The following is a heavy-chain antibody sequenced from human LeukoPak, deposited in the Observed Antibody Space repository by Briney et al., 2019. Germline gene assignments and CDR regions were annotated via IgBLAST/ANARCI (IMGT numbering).Heavy chain of an antibody. V-gene: IGHV1-46*01. Sequence: ASVKVSCKAFGYTFTRFYIHWVRQAPGQGLEWMGIINPSGGSGNNAQKFQGRVTMTRDMSTSTVYMELSSLRSEDTAVYYCARALAAAAGRRAAMMGDWGQGTLVTVSS. J-gene: IGHJ4*02. D-gene: IGHD6-13*01. CDR2: INPSGGSG. CDR3: ARALAAAAGRRAAMMGD. CDR1: GYTFTRFY.